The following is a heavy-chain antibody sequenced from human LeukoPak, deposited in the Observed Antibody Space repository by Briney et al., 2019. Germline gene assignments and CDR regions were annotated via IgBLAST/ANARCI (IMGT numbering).Heavy chain of an antibody. J-gene: IGHJ4*02. Sequence: SETLSLTCTVSGGSISSNYWSWIRQPPGKGLEWIGYIHKNVGTNYNPSLKSRVTIPLDTSKNQFSLKLSSVTAADTAVYYCARTFDTCGYFYYYDNWCQGTLVTVSS. CDR2: IHKNVGT. V-gene: IGHV4-59*01. D-gene: IGHD3-22*01. CDR3: ARTFDTCGYFYYYDN. CDR1: GGSISSNY.